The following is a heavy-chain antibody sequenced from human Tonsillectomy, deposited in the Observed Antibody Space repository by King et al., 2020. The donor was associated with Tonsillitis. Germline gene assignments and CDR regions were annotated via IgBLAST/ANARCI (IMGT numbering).Heavy chain of an antibody. Sequence: LQLQESGQGLVKPSETLSITCTVSCGSISSNTYYWGWIRQPPGKGRGWIGNIYYGGSTYYNPSLKSRVTISVAQSKNQFALNLSPVTAADTAVYYCARHSNDILTGFYPAFDIWGQGTMVTVSS. CDR3: ARHSNDILTGFYPAFDI. CDR2: IYYGGST. D-gene: IGHD3-9*01. CDR1: CGSISSNTYY. J-gene: IGHJ3*02. V-gene: IGHV4-39*01.